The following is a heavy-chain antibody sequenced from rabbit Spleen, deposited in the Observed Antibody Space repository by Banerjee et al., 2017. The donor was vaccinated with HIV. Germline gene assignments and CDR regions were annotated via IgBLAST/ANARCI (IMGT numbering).Heavy chain of an antibody. V-gene: IGHV1S40*01. D-gene: IGHD8-1*01. CDR3: ARDTGSSFSSYGMDL. CDR1: GFSFSAEFSFSAYYW. J-gene: IGHJ6*01. CDR2: IYGGNSGRT. Sequence: QSLEESGGDLVKPGASLTLTCTASGFSFSAEFSFSAYYWICWVRQAPGKGLEWIACIYGGNSGRTYYASWAKGRLTISKTSSTTVTLQMTSLTVADRATYFCARDTGSSFSSYGMDLWGPGTLVTVS.